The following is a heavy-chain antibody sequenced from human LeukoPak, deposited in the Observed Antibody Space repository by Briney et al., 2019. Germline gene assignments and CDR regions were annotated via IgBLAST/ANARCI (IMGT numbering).Heavy chain of an antibody. Sequence: SETLSLTCTVSGGSISSSSYYWGWIRQPPGKEQEWIGSIYYSGSTYYNPSLKSRVTISVDTSKNQFSLKLSSVTAADTAVYYCARVSNDSGDAFDIWGQGTMVTVSS. V-gene: IGHV4-39*01. J-gene: IGHJ3*02. CDR2: IYYSGST. CDR1: GGSISSSSYY. D-gene: IGHD4-17*01. CDR3: ARVSNDSGDAFDI.